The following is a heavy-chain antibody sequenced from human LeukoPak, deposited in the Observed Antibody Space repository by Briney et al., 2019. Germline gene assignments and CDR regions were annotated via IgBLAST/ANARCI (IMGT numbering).Heavy chain of an antibody. D-gene: IGHD4-17*01. V-gene: IGHV3-23*01. CDR1: GFTSSSYA. Sequence: GGSLRLSCAASGFTSSSYAMSWVRQAPGKGLEWVSAISSSGGSTYYADSVKGRFTISRDNSKNTLYLQMNSLRAEDTAVYYCAKDGSYGDYRSYFDYWGQGTLVTVSS. CDR2: ISSSGGST. CDR3: AKDGSYGDYRSYFDY. J-gene: IGHJ4*02.